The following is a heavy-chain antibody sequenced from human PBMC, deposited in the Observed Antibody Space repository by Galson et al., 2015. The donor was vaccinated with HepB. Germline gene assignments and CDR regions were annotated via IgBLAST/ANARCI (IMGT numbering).Heavy chain of an antibody. J-gene: IGHJ4*02. V-gene: IGHV2-5*01. Sequence: PALVKPTQPLTLTCTFSGFSLSTSGVGVGWIRQPPGKALEWLALIYWNDDKRYSPSLKSRLTITKDTSKNQVVLTMTNMDPVDTATYYCAHRAMTTVTREFFDYWGQGTLVTVSS. CDR2: IYWNDDK. CDR1: GFSLSTSGVG. D-gene: IGHD4-17*01. CDR3: AHRAMTTVTREFFDY.